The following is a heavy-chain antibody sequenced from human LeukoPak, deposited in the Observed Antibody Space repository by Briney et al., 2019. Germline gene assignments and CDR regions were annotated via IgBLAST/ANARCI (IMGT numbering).Heavy chain of an antibody. CDR1: GYTFTGYY. CDR2: INPNSDGT. Sequence: ASVKVSCKASGYTFTGYYMHWVRQAPGQGLEWMGWINPNSDGTNYAQKCQGRVTMTRDTSISTAYMELSRLRSDDTAVYYCARYTDPSYYYDSSGYYYFDYWGQGTLVTVSS. V-gene: IGHV1-2*02. J-gene: IGHJ4*02. CDR3: ARYTDPSYYYDSSGYYYFDY. D-gene: IGHD3-22*01.